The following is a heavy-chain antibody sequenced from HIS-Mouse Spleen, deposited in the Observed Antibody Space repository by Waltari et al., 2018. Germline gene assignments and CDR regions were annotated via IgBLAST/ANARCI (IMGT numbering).Heavy chain of an antibody. Sequence: QVQLVQSGAEVKKPGASVKVSCKASGYTFTSYGISWVRQAPGQGLEWMGWTSAYKGNTNYAQKLQGRVTMTTDTSTSTAYMGLRSLRSDDTAVYYCARESYSYGYYYYYGMDVWGQGTTVTVSS. CDR1: GYTFTSYG. J-gene: IGHJ6*02. D-gene: IGHD5-18*01. CDR3: ARESYSYGYYYYYGMDV. V-gene: IGHV1-18*01. CDR2: TSAYKGNT.